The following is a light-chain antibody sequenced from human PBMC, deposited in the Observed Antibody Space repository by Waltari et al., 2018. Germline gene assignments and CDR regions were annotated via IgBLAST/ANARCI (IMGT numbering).Light chain of an antibody. CDR3: GSYAGNKWV. CDR1: SSDVGAYNF. J-gene: IGLJ3*02. CDR2: AVN. V-gene: IGLV2-8*01. Sequence: QSALTQSPSASGSPGQSVTISCTGTSSDVGAYNFVSLYQHYPGKAPKPIIYAVNTWPPGVPERLSGSKSGNTASLTVSGLQAEDEADYYCGSYAGNKWVFGGGTKLTVL.